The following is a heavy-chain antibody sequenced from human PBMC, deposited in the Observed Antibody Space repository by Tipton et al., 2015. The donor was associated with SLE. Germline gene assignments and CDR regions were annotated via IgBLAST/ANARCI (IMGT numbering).Heavy chain of an antibody. J-gene: IGHJ4*02. CDR1: GFTFSSYA. CDR2: IRYDGGNK. D-gene: IGHD6-6*01. V-gene: IGHV3-30*02. Sequence: SLRLSCAASGFTFSSYAMHWVRQAPGKGLEWVAFIRYDGGNKYYADSVKGRFTISRDNSKNTLYLQMNSLRAEDTAVYYRAKDSRSSSSPNFDYWGQGTLVTVSS. CDR3: AKDSRSSSSPNFDY.